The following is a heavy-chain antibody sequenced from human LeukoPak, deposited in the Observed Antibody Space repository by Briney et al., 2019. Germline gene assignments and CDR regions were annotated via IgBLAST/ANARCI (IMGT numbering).Heavy chain of an antibody. Sequence: GGSLRLSCAASGFTYSSYGMHWVRQAPGKGREWVAVIWYDGSNKYYADSVKGRFTISRDNSKNTLYLQMNSLRAEDTAVYHCARDRGYSYGPLDYWGQGTLVTVSS. J-gene: IGHJ4*02. CDR1: GFTYSSYG. D-gene: IGHD5-18*01. CDR2: IWYDGSNK. CDR3: ARDRGYSYGPLDY. V-gene: IGHV3-33*01.